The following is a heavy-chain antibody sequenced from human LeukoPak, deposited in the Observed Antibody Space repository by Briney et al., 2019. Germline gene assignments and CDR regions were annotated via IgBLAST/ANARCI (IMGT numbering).Heavy chain of an antibody. CDR2: INPDGSTT. Sequence: GGSLRLSCAASGYTFSSSWMHWVRQAPGKGLVWVSRINPDGSTTNYADSVKGRFTISRDNAKNMLYLLMNSLRVDDTAVYYCVRALLGTSDYWGQGTLVTVSS. D-gene: IGHD7-27*01. CDR3: VRALLGTSDY. J-gene: IGHJ4*02. CDR1: GYTFSSSW. V-gene: IGHV3-74*01.